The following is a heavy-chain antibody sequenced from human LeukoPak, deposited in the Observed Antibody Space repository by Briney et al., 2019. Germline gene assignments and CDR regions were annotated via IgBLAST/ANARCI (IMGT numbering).Heavy chain of an antibody. CDR3: ARSALPATAIPELPYYYYYYMDV. CDR1: GFTFSSYS. Sequence: PGGSLRLSCAASGFTFSSYSMNWVRQAPGKGLEWVSSISSSSSYIYYADSVKGRFTISRDNAKNSLYLQMNSLRAEDTAVYYCARSALPATAIPELPYYYYYYMDVWGKGTTVTVSS. V-gene: IGHV3-21*01. CDR2: ISSSSSYI. J-gene: IGHJ6*03. D-gene: IGHD2-2*02.